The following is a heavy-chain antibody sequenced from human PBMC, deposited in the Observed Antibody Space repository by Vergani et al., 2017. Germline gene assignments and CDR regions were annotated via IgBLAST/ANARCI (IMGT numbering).Heavy chain of an antibody. CDR2: INHSGST. J-gene: IGHJ4*02. D-gene: IGHD2-15*01. CDR3: ARGVGKDVVVVAAEPFDY. Sequence: QVQLQQWGAGLLKPSETLSLTCAVYGGSFSGYYWSWIRQPPGKGLEWIGEINHSGSTNYNPSLKSRVTLSVDTSKNQFSLKLSSVTAADTAVYYCARGVGKDVVVVAAEPFDYWGQGTLVTVSS. CDR1: GGSFSGYY. V-gene: IGHV4-34*01.